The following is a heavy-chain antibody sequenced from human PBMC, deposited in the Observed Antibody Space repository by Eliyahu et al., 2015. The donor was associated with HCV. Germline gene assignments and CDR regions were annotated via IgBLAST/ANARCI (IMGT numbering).Heavy chain of an antibody. CDR1: GFTFDDYT. V-gene: IGHV3-48*02. D-gene: IGHD3-3*01. CDR2: ISSTSSSI. J-gene: IGHJ4*02. Sequence: EVQLVESGGGLVQPGGSLRLSCAASGFTFDDYTMSWVRQAPGEGLGWVSYISSTSSSIHYADSVKGRFTITRDNGMTSLYLQMNSLRDEDTAVYYCARGKFWSESHERLDYWGQGTLVTVSS. CDR3: ARGKFWSESHERLDY.